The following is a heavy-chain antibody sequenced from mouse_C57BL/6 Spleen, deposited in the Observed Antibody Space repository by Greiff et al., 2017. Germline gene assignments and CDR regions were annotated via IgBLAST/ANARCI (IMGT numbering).Heavy chain of an antibody. J-gene: IGHJ4*01. CDR3: ARVGDPYAMDY. V-gene: IGHV5-16*01. D-gene: IGHD2-13*01. CDR2: INYDGSST. Sequence: EVKLMESEGGLVQPGSSMKLSCTASGFTFSDYYMAWVRQVPEKGLEWVANINYDGSSTYYLDSLKSRFIISRDNAKNILYLQMSSLKSEDTATYDCARVGDPYAMDYWGQGTSVTVSS. CDR1: GFTFSDYY.